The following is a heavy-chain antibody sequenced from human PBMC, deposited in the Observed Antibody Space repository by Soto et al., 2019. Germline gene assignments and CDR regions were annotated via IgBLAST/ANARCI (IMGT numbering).Heavy chain of an antibody. Sequence: QVQLVQSGAEVKKPGASVKVSCKASGYTFTSYAMHWVRQAPGQRLEWMGWINAGNGNTKYSQKFQGRVTITRDTSASSAYMELRSLMSQDTAPYYWARGPGGPDGPGDYWGQGTLVTVSS. CDR1: GYTFTSYA. V-gene: IGHV1-3*01. J-gene: IGHJ4*02. CDR3: ARGPGGPDGPGDY. CDR2: INAGNGNT. D-gene: IGHD2-15*01.